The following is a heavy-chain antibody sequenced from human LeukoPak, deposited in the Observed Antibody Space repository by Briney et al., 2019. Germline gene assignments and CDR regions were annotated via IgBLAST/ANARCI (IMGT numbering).Heavy chain of an antibody. CDR3: ARGESFNWFDP. CDR2: IIPIFGTA. J-gene: IGHJ5*02. D-gene: IGHD3-16*01. V-gene: IGHV1-69*13. CDR1: GGTFSSYA. Sequence: ASVKVSCKASGGTFSSYAISWVRQAPGQGLEWMGGIIPIFGTANYAQKFQGRVRINADESTSTAYMELSSLRSEDTAVYYCARGESFNWFDPWGQGTLVTVSS.